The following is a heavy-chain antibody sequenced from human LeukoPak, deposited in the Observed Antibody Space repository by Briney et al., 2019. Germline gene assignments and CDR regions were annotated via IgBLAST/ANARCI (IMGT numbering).Heavy chain of an antibody. V-gene: IGHV3-30*02. CDR3: ARDPNGSGPDFDC. CDR1: GFTFSSYG. J-gene: IGHJ4*02. D-gene: IGHD3-10*01. CDR2: IRYDGSNK. Sequence: GGSLRLSCAASGFTFSSYGMHWVRQAPGKGLEWVAFIRYDGSNKYYADSVKGRFTISRDNSKNTLFLQMNSLRAEDTAIYYCARDPNGSGPDFDCWGQGTLVTVSS.